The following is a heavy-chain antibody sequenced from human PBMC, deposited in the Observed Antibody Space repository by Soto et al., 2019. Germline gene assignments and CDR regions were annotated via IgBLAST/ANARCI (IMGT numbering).Heavy chain of an antibody. Sequence: ASVKVSFKASGYTFTSYAMHWVGQAPGQRLEGMGWINDGNGNTKYSQKFQVRVTITRDTSASTAYMELSSLRSEDSAVYYCARERVRFFDYWGQGTLVTVSS. V-gene: IGHV1-3*01. D-gene: IGHD3-10*01. CDR3: ARERVRFFDY. CDR2: INDGNGNT. CDR1: GYTFTSYA. J-gene: IGHJ4*02.